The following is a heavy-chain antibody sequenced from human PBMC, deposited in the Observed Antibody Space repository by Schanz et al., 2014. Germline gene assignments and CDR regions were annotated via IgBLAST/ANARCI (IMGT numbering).Heavy chain of an antibody. J-gene: IGHJ4*02. V-gene: IGHV3-23*01. Sequence: EVQLLESGGGLVQLGGSLKLSCAASGLIFSNSVMSWGRQAPGKGLEWVSTIGTSGGTNYAESVKGRFTISRDNSKNTLYLQMNSLRAEDTAVYYCARMGGSVFDYWAQGTLVTVSS. CDR2: IGTSGGT. CDR3: ARMGGSVFDY. CDR1: GLIFSNSV. D-gene: IGHD3-16*01.